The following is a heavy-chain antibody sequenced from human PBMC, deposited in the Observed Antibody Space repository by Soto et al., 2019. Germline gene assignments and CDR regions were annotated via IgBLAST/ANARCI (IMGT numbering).Heavy chain of an antibody. CDR3: ARIRGAYCSGGSCYLFDP. J-gene: IGHJ5*02. V-gene: IGHV2-26*01. CDR1: GFSLSNARMG. D-gene: IGHD2-15*01. Sequence: KESGPVLVKPTETLTLTCTVSGFSLSNARMGVSWIRQPPGKALEWLAHIFSNDEKSYSTSLKSRLTISKDTSKSQVVLTMTNMDPVDTATYYCARIRGAYCSGGSCYLFDPWGQGTLVTVSS. CDR2: IFSNDEK.